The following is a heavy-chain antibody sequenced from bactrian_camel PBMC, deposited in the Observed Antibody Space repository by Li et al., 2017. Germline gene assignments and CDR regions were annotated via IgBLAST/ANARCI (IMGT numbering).Heavy chain of an antibody. D-gene: IGHD2*01. V-gene: IGHV3S1*01. CDR3: ATGLLPYCSGAYCYTQYTY. CDR2: IYAVGSTT. Sequence: HVQLVESGGGSVQAGGSLKLSCAYSGFTYTGNCMGWFRQPPGKEREGVALIYAVGSTTSYADSVKGRFTISRDNAKNTLYLQMNSLQPEDTAVYYCATGLLPYCSGAYCYTQYTYWGQGTQVTVS. CDR1: GFTYTGNC. J-gene: IGHJ4*01.